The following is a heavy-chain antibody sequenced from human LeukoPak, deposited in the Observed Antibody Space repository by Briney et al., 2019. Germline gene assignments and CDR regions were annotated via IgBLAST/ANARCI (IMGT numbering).Heavy chain of an antibody. V-gene: IGHV3-30*18. CDR2: ISYDGSNK. Sequence: PGGSLRLSCAASGFTFSSYGMHWVRQAPGKGLEWVAVISYDGSNKYYADSVKGRFTISRDNSKNTLYLQMNSLRAEDTAVYYCAKGPPGPDYWGQGTLVTVSS. D-gene: IGHD1-1*01. J-gene: IGHJ4*02. CDR3: AKGPPGPDY. CDR1: GFTFSSYG.